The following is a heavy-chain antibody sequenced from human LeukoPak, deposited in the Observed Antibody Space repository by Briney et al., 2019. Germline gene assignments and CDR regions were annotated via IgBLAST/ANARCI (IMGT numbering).Heavy chain of an antibody. Sequence: PGGSLRLSCAASGFTFPNYDMSWVRQAPGKGLEWVANIKQDGSEKYYVDSVKGRFTISRDNAKKSLYLQMNSLRAEDTAVYFCARDMIILQSWGQGTLVTVSS. CDR2: IKQDGSEK. CDR1: GFTFPNYD. J-gene: IGHJ5*02. D-gene: IGHD3-16*01. CDR3: ARDMIILQS. V-gene: IGHV3-7*04.